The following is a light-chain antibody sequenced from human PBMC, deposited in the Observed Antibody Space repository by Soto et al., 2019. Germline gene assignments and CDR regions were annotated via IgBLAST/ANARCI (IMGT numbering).Light chain of an antibody. Sequence: DIQMTQSPSTLSASVGDRVTINCRASQSISMWVAWYQQKSGKAPKLLIYDAAKLESGVPSRFSGSGYGTEFTLTIISLQPDDFATYYCQQYRSFSPLTFGGGTKVEIK. CDR2: DAA. V-gene: IGKV1-5*01. J-gene: IGKJ4*01. CDR3: QQYRSFSPLT. CDR1: QSISMW.